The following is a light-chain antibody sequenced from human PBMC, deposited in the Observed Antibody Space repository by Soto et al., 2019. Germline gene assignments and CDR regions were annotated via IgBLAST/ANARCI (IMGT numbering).Light chain of an antibody. CDR2: WAS. Sequence: DIVMTQSPDSLAVSLGERATINCKSNQSVLYNSNNKNHLAWYQQKPGQPPKLLIYWASTRESGVPDRFSGSGSGTDFTLTISSLQAEDVAVYYCQQFYSLPLTFGPGTKVDI. CDR1: QSVLYNSNNKNH. CDR3: QQFYSLPLT. V-gene: IGKV4-1*01. J-gene: IGKJ3*01.